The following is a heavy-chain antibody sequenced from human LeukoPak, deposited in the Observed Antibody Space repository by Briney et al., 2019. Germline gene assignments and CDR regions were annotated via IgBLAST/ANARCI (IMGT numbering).Heavy chain of an antibody. Sequence: GRSLRLSCAASGFTFSSLGMHWVRQAPGKGLEWVATISYDGSNKYYADSVKGRFTISRDNSKNTLYLQMDSVRAEDTAVYYCATTLDYDSSGYYLEYFQHWGQGTLVTVSS. CDR2: ISYDGSNK. CDR3: ATTLDYDSSGYYLEYFQH. D-gene: IGHD3-22*01. J-gene: IGHJ1*01. CDR1: GFTFSSLG. V-gene: IGHV3-30*03.